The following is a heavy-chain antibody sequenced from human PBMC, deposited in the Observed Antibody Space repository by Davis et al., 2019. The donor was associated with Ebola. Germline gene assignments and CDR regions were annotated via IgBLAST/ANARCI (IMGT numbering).Heavy chain of an antibody. CDR3: ARRRVTSARPRSVAFDY. D-gene: IGHD6-6*01. CDR1: GGSISSGGYY. V-gene: IGHV4-31*11. J-gene: IGHJ4*02. CDR2: IYYSGST. Sequence: SETLSLTCAVSGGSISSGGYYWSWIRQHPGKGLEWIGYIYYSGSTYYNPSLKSRLTISIDTSKNQFSLKLTSVTAADTSMYYCARRRVTSARPRSVAFDYWGQGILVTVSS.